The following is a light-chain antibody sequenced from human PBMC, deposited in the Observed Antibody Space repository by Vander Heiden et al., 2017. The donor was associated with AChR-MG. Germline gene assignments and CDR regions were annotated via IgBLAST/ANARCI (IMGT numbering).Light chain of an antibody. CDR1: ISDVGGYNY. V-gene: IGLV2-14*01. CDR2: DVS. J-gene: IGLJ2*01. Sequence: QSALTQPASVSGSPVQSITISCTGTISDVGGYNYVSWYQQHPGKAPKLMIYDVSNRPSGVSNRFSGSKSGNTASLTISGLQAEDEADYYCSSHTSSSTHVVFGGGTKLTVL. CDR3: SSHTSSSTHVV.